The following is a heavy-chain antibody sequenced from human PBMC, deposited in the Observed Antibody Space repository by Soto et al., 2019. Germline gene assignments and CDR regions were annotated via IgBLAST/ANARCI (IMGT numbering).Heavy chain of an antibody. Sequence: GGSLRLSCAASGFTFSSYAMHWVRQAPGKGLEWVAVISYDGSNKYYADSVKGRFTISRDNSKNTLYLQMNSLRAEDTAVYYCARNLRRWFGEARGMDVWGQGTTVTVSS. V-gene: IGHV3-30-3*01. CDR1: GFTFSSYA. CDR3: ARNLRRWFGEARGMDV. CDR2: ISYDGSNK. D-gene: IGHD3-10*01. J-gene: IGHJ6*02.